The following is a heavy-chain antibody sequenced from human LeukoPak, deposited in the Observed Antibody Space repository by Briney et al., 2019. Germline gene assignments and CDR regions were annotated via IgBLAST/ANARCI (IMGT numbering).Heavy chain of an antibody. V-gene: IGHV4-59*08. D-gene: IGHD1-26*01. CDR3: ARHQDRRSYYAFDY. CDR1: GGSISSYY. CDR2: IYYSGST. Sequence: SETLSLTCTVSGGSISSYYWSWIRQPPGKGLEWVGYIYYSGSTNYNPSLKSRVTISVDTSKNQFSLKLSSVTAADTAVYYCARHQDRRSYYAFDYWGQGTLVTVSS. J-gene: IGHJ4*02.